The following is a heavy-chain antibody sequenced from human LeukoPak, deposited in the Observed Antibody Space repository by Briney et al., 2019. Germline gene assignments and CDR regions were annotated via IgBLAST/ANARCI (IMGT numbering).Heavy chain of an antibody. V-gene: IGHV2-5*02. D-gene: IGHD6-13*01. Sequence: ESGPTLVKPTQTLTLTCTFSGFSLSTSGVGVGWIRQPPGKALEWLALIYWDDDKRYSPSLKSRLTITKDTSKNQVVLTMTNMDPVDTATYYCARQLKIFRYEYYYYYGMDVWGQGTTVTVSS. CDR3: ARQLKIFRYEYYYYYGMDV. J-gene: IGHJ6*02. CDR2: IYWDDDK. CDR1: GFSLSTSGVG.